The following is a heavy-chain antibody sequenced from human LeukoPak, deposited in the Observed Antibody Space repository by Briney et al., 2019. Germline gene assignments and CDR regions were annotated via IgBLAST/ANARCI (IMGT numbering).Heavy chain of an antibody. CDR1: GFTFSDYY. CDR2: ISSSGSTI. V-gene: IGHV3-11*01. D-gene: IGHD3-10*01. J-gene: IGHJ6*02. CDR3: ARDRYYYGSGSTYYYYGMDV. Sequence: GGSLRLSCAASGFTFSDYYMSWIRQAPGKGLEWVSYISSSGSTIYYADSVKGRFTISRDNAKNSLYLQMNSLRAEDTAVYYCARDRYYYGSGSTYYYYGMDVWGQGTTVTVSS.